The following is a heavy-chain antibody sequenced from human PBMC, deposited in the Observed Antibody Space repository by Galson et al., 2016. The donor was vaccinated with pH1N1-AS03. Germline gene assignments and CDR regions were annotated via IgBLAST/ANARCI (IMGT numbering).Heavy chain of an antibody. V-gene: IGHV1-18*01. Sequence: SVKVSCKASGYTFTSYSISWVRQAPGQGLEWMGWISAYNGNTNYAQNLQGRVTMATDTSTSTAYMELRSLRSDDTAVYYCARGPGTGDPEFDDWGQGTLVTVSS. CDR1: GYTFTSYS. D-gene: IGHD7-27*01. CDR3: ARGPGTGDPEFDD. J-gene: IGHJ4*02. CDR2: ISAYNGNT.